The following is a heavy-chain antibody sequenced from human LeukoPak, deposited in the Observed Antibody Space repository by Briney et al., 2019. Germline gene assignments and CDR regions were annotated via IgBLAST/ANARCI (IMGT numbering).Heavy chain of an antibody. CDR1: GGSISSGGYH. D-gene: IGHD3-22*01. V-gene: IGHV4-31*03. J-gene: IGHJ6*03. CDR2: IYYSGST. Sequence: SQTLSLTCTVSGGSISSGGYHWSWIRQHPGKGLEWIGYIYYSGSTYYNPSLKSRVTISVDTSKNQFSLKLSSVTAADTAVYYCARDRRYSFDSSGYQSPTGYYMDVWGKGTTVTVSS. CDR3: ARDRRYSFDSSGYQSPTGYYMDV.